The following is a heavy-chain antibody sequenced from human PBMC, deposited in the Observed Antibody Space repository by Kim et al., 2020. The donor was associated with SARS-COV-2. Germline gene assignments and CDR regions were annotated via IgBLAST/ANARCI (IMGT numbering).Heavy chain of an antibody. CDR1: GFTFSSYA. D-gene: IGHD3-22*01. Sequence: GGSLRLSCAASGFTFSSYAMDWVRQTPGKGLEWVSTVLDGGNTTYYADSVRGRFTISRDNSRNPLYLQMNSLSAEDTALYYCAKLGSHYDNSGYYHFAYWGQGTLVTVSS. CDR2: VLDGGNTT. J-gene: IGHJ4*02. CDR3: AKLGSHYDNSGYYHFAY. V-gene: IGHV3-23*01.